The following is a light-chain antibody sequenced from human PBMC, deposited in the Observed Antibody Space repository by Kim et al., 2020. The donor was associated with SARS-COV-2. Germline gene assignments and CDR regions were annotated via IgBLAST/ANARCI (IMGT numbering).Light chain of an antibody. CDR1: ALPKQY. V-gene: IGLV3-25*03. CDR3: QSADSSVTSWV. J-gene: IGLJ3*02. Sequence: SPGQTARITCSGDALPKQYAYWYQQKPGQAPVLVIYKDSERPSGIPERFSGSSSGTTVTLTISGVQAEDEADYYCQSADSSVTSWVFGGGTQLTVL. CDR2: KDS.